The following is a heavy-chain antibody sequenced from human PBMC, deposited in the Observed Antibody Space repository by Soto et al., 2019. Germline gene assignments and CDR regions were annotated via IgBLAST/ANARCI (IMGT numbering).Heavy chain of an antibody. Sequence: ASVKVSCKASGYTFTSYGISWVRQAPGQGLEWMGWISAYNGNTNYAQKLQGRVTMTTDTSTSTAYMELRSLRSDDTAVYYCARVPSVLRFLEWLSDGSRYYFDYWGQGTLVTVSS. D-gene: IGHD3-3*01. CDR3: ARVPSVLRFLEWLSDGSRYYFDY. V-gene: IGHV1-18*01. CDR2: ISAYNGNT. CDR1: GYTFTSYG. J-gene: IGHJ4*02.